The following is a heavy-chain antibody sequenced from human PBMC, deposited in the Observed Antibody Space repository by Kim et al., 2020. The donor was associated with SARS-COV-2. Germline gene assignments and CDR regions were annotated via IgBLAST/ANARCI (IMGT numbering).Heavy chain of an antibody. D-gene: IGHD2-8*01. J-gene: IGHJ6*03. V-gene: IGHV3-23*01. CDR1: GFTFSTYG. Sequence: GGSLRLSCVASGFTFSTYGMSWVRQAPAKGLEWVSSISDVGIATEYADSVKGRFTISRDNSKNIMYLQMNSLRVEDTAVYYCAKDHDNGGHMDVWGKGTTVTVSS. CDR2: ISDVGIAT. CDR3: AKDHDNGGHMDV.